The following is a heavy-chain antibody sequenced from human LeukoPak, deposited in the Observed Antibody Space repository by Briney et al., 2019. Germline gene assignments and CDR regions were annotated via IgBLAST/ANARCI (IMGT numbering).Heavy chain of an antibody. Sequence: SETLSLTCAVYGGSFSGYYWSWIRQPRGQGLERIGEINHSGSTNYNPSLKSRVTISVDTSKNQFSLKLSSVTAADTAVYYCARGRPGYCSSTSCYTSDYWGQGTLVTVSS. CDR3: ARGRPGYCSSTSCYTSDY. CDR2: INHSGST. V-gene: IGHV4-34*01. D-gene: IGHD2-2*02. J-gene: IGHJ4*02. CDR1: GGSFSGYY.